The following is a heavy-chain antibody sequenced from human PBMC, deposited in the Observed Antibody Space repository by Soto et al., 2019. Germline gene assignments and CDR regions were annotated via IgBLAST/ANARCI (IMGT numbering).Heavy chain of an antibody. Sequence: ASVKVSCKASGYTFTSYGISWVRQAPGQGLEWMGWISAYNGNTNYAQKLQGRVTMTTDTSTSTAYMELRSLRSDDTAVYYCARDGDIAAAEYNWFDPWGQGTLVTVSS. J-gene: IGHJ5*02. CDR2: ISAYNGNT. CDR1: GYTFTSYG. D-gene: IGHD6-13*01. CDR3: ARDGDIAAAEYNWFDP. V-gene: IGHV1-18*01.